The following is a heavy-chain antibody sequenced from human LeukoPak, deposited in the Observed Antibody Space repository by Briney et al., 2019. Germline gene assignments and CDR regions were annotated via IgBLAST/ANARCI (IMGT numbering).Heavy chain of an antibody. CDR2: IYHSGST. J-gene: IGHJ1*01. Sequence: SETLSLTCAVSGGSISSDNWWCWVRQPPGKGLEWIGEIYHSGSTNYNPSLQSRVTISVDKSNNHFSLRLTSVTAADTAVYYCATNGWYCLDHWGQGALVTVSS. CDR3: ATNGWYCLDH. V-gene: IGHV4-4*02. D-gene: IGHD6-19*01. CDR1: GGSISSDNW.